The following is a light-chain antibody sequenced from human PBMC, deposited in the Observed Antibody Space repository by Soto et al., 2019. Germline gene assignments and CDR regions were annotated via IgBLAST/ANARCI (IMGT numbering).Light chain of an antibody. CDR3: CSYAGGTTSYVV. V-gene: IGLV2-23*02. CDR2: KVS. Sequence: QSALTQPASVSGSPGQSITISCTGTSSDVGGYNYVSWYQQYPGRVPKLLIYKVSDRPSGISNRFSASKSDNTASLTISGLQAEDESDYYCCSYAGGTTSYVVFGRGTKVTVL. CDR1: SSDVGGYNY. J-gene: IGLJ2*01.